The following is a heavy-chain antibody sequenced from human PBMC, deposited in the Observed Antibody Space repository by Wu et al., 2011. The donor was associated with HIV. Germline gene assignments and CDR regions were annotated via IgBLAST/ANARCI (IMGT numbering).Heavy chain of an antibody. CDR1: GYTFTGYY. V-gene: IGHV1-2*02. D-gene: IGHD2-15*01. J-gene: IGHJ4*02. CDR3: ARGEVVLGS. Sequence: QVQLVQSGAEVKKPGASVKVSCKASGYTFTGYYMHWVRQAPGQGLEWMGWINPNSGGTNYAKKFQGRVTMTRDTSISTAYMELSWLRSDDTAVYYCARGEVVLGSWGQGTLVTVSS. CDR2: INPNSGGT.